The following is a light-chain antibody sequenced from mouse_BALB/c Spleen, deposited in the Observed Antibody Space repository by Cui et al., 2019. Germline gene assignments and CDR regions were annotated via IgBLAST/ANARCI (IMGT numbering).Light chain of an antibody. CDR2: STS. CDR3: QQRSSYTLT. Sequence: QIVLTQSPAIMSASPGEKVTITCSASSSVSYMHWFQQKPGTSPKLWIYSTSNLVSGVPARFSGSGSGTSYSLTISRMEAEDAATYYCQQRSSYTLTFGAGTKLELK. CDR1: SSVSY. J-gene: IGKJ5*01. V-gene: IGKV4-57*01.